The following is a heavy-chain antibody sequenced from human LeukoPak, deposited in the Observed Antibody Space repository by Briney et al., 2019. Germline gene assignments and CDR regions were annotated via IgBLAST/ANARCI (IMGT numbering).Heavy chain of an antibody. D-gene: IGHD3-10*01. CDR1: GFTFSSYS. Sequence: PGGSLRLSCAASGFTFSSYSMNWVRQAPGKGLEWVSYISDSGLSIYYADPVKGRFTISRDNSKNTLYLQMNSLRAEDTAVYYCAKWAVITVVRGVKDGMDVWGQGTTVTVSS. J-gene: IGHJ6*02. CDR2: ISDSGLSI. V-gene: IGHV3-23*01. CDR3: AKWAVITVVRGVKDGMDV.